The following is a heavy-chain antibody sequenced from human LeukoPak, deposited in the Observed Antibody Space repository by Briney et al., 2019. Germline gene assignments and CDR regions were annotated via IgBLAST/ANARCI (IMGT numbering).Heavy chain of an antibody. CDR3: VSFYETY. J-gene: IGHJ4*02. CDR2: INSDGSWT. V-gene: IGHV3-74*01. CDR1: GNYW. D-gene: IGHD2-2*01. Sequence: TGGSLRLSCAASGNYWMHWVRQAPGKGLVWVSHINSDGSWTGYADSVKGRLTISKDNAKNTVYLQMNNLRAEDTAVYYCVSFYETYWGRGTLVTVSS.